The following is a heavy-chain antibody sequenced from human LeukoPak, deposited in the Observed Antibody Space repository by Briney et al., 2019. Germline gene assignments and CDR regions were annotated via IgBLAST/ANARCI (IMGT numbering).Heavy chain of an antibody. Sequence: GGSLRLSCAASGFTFSDYYMSWIRQAPGKGLEWVSYISSSSSAIYFTDSVKGRFTISRDNAKNSLYLQMNSLRAEDTAVYYCARKVRGDYFDYWGQGTLVTVSS. J-gene: IGHJ4*02. CDR2: ISSSSSAI. CDR1: GFTFSDYY. D-gene: IGHD3-10*01. V-gene: IGHV3-11*04. CDR3: ARKVRGDYFDY.